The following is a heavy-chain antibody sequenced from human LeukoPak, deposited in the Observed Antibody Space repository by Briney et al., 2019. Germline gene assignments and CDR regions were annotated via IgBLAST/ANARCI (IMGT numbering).Heavy chain of an antibody. CDR2: IYYSGST. CDR1: GGSISSYY. J-gene: IGHJ4*02. V-gene: IGHV4-59*12. Sequence: SETLSLTCTVSGGSISSYYWSWIRQPPGKGLEWIGYIYYSGSTNYNPSLKSRVTISVDTSKNQFSLKLSSMTAADTAVYYCARDPRTITIFGVVIGSPVDYWGQGTLVTVSS. CDR3: ARDPRTITIFGVVIGSPVDY. D-gene: IGHD3-3*01.